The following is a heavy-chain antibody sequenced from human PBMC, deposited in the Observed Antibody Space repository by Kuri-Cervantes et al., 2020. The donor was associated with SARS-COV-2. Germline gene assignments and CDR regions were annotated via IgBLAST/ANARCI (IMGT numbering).Heavy chain of an antibody. CDR1: GFTFSSYG. V-gene: IGHV3-30*18. CDR2: ISYDGSNK. J-gene: IGHJ4*02. Sequence: LSLTCAASGFTFSSYGMHWVRQAPGKGLEWVAVISYDGSNKYYADSVKGRFTISRDNSKNTLYLQMNSLRAEDTAVYYCAKGHWDDYWGQGTLVTVSS. CDR3: AKGHWDDY. D-gene: IGHD7-27*01.